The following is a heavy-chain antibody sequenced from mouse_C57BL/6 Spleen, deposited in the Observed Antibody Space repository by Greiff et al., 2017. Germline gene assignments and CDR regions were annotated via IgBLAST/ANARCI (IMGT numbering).Heavy chain of an antibody. D-gene: IGHD4-1*01. CDR2: IRNTANGYTT. Sequence: EVQLVESGGGLVQPGGSLSLSCAASGFTFTDYYMSWVRQPPGQALEWLGFIRNTANGYTTEYSASVKGRFTISRDNSQSILYLQMHALRAEDSATYYCARYWVGRFYAMDDWGQGTSVTVSS. CDR3: ARYWVGRFYAMDD. CDR1: GFTFTDYY. V-gene: IGHV7-3*01. J-gene: IGHJ4*01.